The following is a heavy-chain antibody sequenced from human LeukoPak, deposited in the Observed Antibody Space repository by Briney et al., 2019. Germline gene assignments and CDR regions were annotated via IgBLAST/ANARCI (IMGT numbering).Heavy chain of an antibody. CDR2: INCNSGDT. CDR1: GYTFTDYY. J-gene: IGHJ5*02. V-gene: IGHV1-2*02. D-gene: IGHD3-22*01. Sequence: ASVKVSCKASGYTFTDYYIHWVRQAPGQGLQWMGWINCNSGDTNYAQKFQGRVTMTRDTSISTAYMELSRLTSDDTAMYYCARDRTSGYNWFDPWGQGTLVTVSS. CDR3: ARDRTSGYNWFDP.